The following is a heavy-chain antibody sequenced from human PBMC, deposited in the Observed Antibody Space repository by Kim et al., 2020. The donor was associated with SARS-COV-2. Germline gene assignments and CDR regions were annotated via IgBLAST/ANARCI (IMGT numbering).Heavy chain of an antibody. CDR1: GYTFTGYY. J-gene: IGHJ5*01. CDR2: IAPNSGAT. D-gene: IGHD4-4*01. V-gene: IGHV1-2*06. Sequence: ASVKVSCTSSGYTFTGYYIHWVRQAPGQGLEWMGRIAPNSGATKYAQKFQGKVTMTRDTSVNTAYMEVTRLISNDTAVYYCAREGGSNFDSWGQGTLVTVSS. CDR3: AREGGSNFDS.